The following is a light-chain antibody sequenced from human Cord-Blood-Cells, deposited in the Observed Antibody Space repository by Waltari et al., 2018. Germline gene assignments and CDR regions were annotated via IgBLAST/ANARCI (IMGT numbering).Light chain of an antibody. J-gene: IGLJ2*01. CDR2: DVS. Sequence: QSALTQPASVSVSPVQSTTISCTVTSSDVGGYNYVSWYQQHPGKAPKLVIYDVSNRPSGVSNRFSGSKSGNTASLTISGLQAEDEADYYCSSYTSSSTVFGGGTKLTVL. CDR1: SSDVGGYNY. CDR3: SSYTSSSTV. V-gene: IGLV2-14*01.